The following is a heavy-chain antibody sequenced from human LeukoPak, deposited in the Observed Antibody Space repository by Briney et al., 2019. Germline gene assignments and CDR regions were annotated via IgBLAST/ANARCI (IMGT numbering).Heavy chain of an antibody. Sequence: ASVKVSCKASGYTFTSYGISWVRQAPGQGLEWMGWISAYNGNTNYAQKLQGRVTMTTDTSTSTAYMELRSLRSDDTAVYYCAREGVGATNRDYYYGMDVWGQGTTVTVSS. D-gene: IGHD1-26*01. J-gene: IGHJ6*02. CDR1: GYTFTSYG. CDR3: AREGVGATNRDYYYGMDV. V-gene: IGHV1-18*01. CDR2: ISAYNGNT.